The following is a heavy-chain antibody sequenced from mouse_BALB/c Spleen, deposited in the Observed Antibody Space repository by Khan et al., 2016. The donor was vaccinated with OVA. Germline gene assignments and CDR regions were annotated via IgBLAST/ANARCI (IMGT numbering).Heavy chain of an antibody. J-gene: IGHJ3*01. V-gene: IGHV5-6*01. Sequence: EVMLVESGGDLVKPEGSLKLSCAASGFTFSTYGMSWVRQTPDKSLEWVATISSGGSYTYYPAIVPGRFTISRDNAKNTLYLQMSSLKSEETAMFYCARLAYYYDSEGFAYWGQGTLVTVSA. CDR1: GFTFSTYG. CDR2: ISSGGSYT. D-gene: IGHD1-1*01. CDR3: ARLAYYYDSEGFAY.